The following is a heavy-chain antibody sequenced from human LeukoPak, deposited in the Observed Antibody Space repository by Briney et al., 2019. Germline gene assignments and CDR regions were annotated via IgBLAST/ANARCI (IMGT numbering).Heavy chain of an antibody. CDR1: GGSISIYY. Sequence: SETLSLTCPVSGGSISIYYYWTWIRQPPGKGLEWIGYVYYTGSTNFNPSLKSRFTMSLDTSRNQFSLKLTSLTAADTAVYYCARGAMATTPFFDYWGQGTLVTVSS. CDR2: VYYTGST. V-gene: IGHV4-59*01. CDR3: ARGAMATTPFFDY. D-gene: IGHD5-24*01. J-gene: IGHJ4*02.